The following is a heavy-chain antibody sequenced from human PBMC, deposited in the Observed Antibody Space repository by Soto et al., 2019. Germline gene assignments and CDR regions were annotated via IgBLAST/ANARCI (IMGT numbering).Heavy chain of an antibody. Sequence: ASVKGSCKASGYTFTCYYMHWVRQAPGQGLEWMGWINPNSGGTNYAQKFQGWVTMTRDTSISTAYVELSRLRSDDTAVYYCASGGVSYSSSSGFSDYWGQGTLVTVSS. D-gene: IGHD6-6*01. CDR3: ASGGVSYSSSSGFSDY. V-gene: IGHV1-2*04. J-gene: IGHJ4*02. CDR2: INPNSGGT. CDR1: GYTFTCYY.